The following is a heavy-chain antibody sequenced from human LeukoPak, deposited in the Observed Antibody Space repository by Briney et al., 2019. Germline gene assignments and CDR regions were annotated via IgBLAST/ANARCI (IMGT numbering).Heavy chain of an antibody. CDR2: ISGNGLQT. CDR1: GFTFSRFA. CDR3: AKDANYLDSSGYFIPFDY. Sequence: GGSLRLSCSASGFTFSRFAMTWVRHLPGKGLEWVSTISGNGLQTLYADSVKGRFSVSRDNSVNIVYLQMDSLRADDSALYSCAKDANYLDSSGYFIPFDYWGPGTLVTVAS. D-gene: IGHD3-22*01. J-gene: IGHJ4*02. V-gene: IGHV3-23*01.